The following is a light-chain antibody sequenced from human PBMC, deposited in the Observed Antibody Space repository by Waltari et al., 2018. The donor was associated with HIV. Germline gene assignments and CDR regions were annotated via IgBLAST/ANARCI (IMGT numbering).Light chain of an antibody. V-gene: IGLV2-23*01. CDR2: EDN. J-gene: IGLJ2*01. CDR3: CAYAGGLE. Sequence: QSALTQPASVSGSPGQSITISCTGTSSDTGNYNLVSWYQLYPGKAPKIIIYEDNKRPSGVSNRFSGSKSADTASLTITGLQAEDEADYYCCAYAGGLEFGGGTKLTVL. CDR1: SSDTGNYNL.